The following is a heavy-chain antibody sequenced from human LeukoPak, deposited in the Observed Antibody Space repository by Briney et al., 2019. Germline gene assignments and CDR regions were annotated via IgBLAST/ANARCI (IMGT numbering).Heavy chain of an antibody. CDR3: AKGPLRKGYSSGWYPLDY. J-gene: IGHJ4*02. CDR1: GFTFSSYA. CDR2: ISGSGGST. V-gene: IGHV3-23*01. D-gene: IGHD6-19*01. Sequence: GGSLRLSCAASGFTFSSYAMSWVRQAPGKGLEWVSAISGSGGSTYYADSVKGRFTISRDNSKNTLYLQMNSLRAEDTAVYYCAKGPLRKGYSSGWYPLDYWGQGTLVTVSS.